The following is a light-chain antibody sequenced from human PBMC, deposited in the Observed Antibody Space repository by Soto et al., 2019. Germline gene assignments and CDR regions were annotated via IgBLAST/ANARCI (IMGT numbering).Light chain of an antibody. J-gene: IGKJ1*01. CDR1: QTIITW. CDR2: RAS. Sequence: DIQMTQSPSSLSASVGDRVTITCRASQTIITWLAWYQQKPGKGLKVLIYRASNLQTGVPSRFSGSGSGTEFTLTINSLQPDDFATYFCQQYNLYPWTFGQGTKWISN. V-gene: IGKV1-5*03. CDR3: QQYNLYPWT.